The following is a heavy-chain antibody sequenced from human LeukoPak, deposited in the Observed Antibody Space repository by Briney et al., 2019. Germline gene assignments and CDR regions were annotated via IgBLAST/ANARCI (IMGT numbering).Heavy chain of an antibody. CDR1: GFTVSSNY. Sequence: GGSLRLSCAASGFTVSSNYMSWVRQAPGKGLEWVANIKGDGSYKYYVDSVKGRFTISRDNAKSSVYLQMNTLRAEDTAVYYCATSADSSGNDWGQGTLVTVSS. CDR3: ATSADSSGND. V-gene: IGHV3-7*03. D-gene: IGHD3-22*01. J-gene: IGHJ4*02. CDR2: IKGDGSYK.